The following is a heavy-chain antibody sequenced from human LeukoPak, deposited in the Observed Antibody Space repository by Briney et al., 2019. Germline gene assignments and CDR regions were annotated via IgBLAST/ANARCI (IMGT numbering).Heavy chain of an antibody. Sequence: GGSLRLSCGTSGFTFTDFGISWVRQGPGKGLEWISSINWNGGRIGYADSVKGRFTVSRDNAKNSLYLQMNSLRAEDTAFYYCTRDYGDYPYRYFFDYWGQGNLVTVSS. CDR2: INWNGGRI. D-gene: IGHD4-17*01. V-gene: IGHV3-20*04. J-gene: IGHJ4*02. CDR3: TRDYGDYPYRYFFDY. CDR1: GFTFTDFG.